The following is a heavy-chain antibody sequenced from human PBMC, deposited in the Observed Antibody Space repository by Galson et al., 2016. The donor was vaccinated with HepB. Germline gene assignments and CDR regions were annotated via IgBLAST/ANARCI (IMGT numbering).Heavy chain of an antibody. Sequence: GAEVKKPGESLRISCKGSGYSFTDYWIGWVRQMPGKGLEWMGIIYPGDSHTRYSPSFQGQVTISADKSISTAYLQWSSLKASDTAIYYCARRLTHDSKIWDIDHWGQGTLVTVSS. D-gene: IGHD3-16*01. CDR3: ARRLTHDSKIWDIDH. CDR2: IYPGDSHT. J-gene: IGHJ4*02. V-gene: IGHV5-51*01. CDR1: GYSFTDYW.